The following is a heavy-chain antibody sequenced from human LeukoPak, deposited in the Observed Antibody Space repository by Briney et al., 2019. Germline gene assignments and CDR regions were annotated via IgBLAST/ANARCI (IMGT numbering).Heavy chain of an antibody. Sequence: GASVKVSCKASGGTFSSYAISWVRQAPGQGLEWMGGIIPIFGTANYAQKFQGRVTMTRNTSISTAYMELSSLRSEDTAVYYCARGSYLAYWGQGTLVTVSS. CDR2: IIPIFGTA. V-gene: IGHV1-69*05. CDR1: GGTFSSYA. J-gene: IGHJ4*02. CDR3: ARGSYLAY.